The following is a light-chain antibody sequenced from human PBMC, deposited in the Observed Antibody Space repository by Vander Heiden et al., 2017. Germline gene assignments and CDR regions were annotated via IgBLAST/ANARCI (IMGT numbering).Light chain of an antibody. V-gene: IGLV3-1*01. CDR1: KLGDKY. CDR3: QAWDSSWV. Sequence: SSDLPQPPSVSVSPGQTASITCSGDKLGDKYACWYQQKPGQSPVLVIYQDSKRPSGIPERFSGSNSGNTATLTISGTQAMDEADYYCQAWDSSWVFGGGTKLTVL. J-gene: IGLJ3*02. CDR2: QDS.